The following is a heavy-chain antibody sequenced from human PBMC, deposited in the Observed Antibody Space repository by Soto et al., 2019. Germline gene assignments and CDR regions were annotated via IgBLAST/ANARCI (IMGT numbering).Heavy chain of an antibody. J-gene: IGHJ6*02. CDR2: IRSKAYGGTT. CDR3: TRVPRPYYYYGMDV. V-gene: IGHV3-49*05. CDR1: GFTFGDYA. Sequence: EVQLVESGGGLVKPGRSLRLSCTASGFTFGDYAMSWFRQAPGKGLEGVGFIRSKAYGGTTEYAASVKGRFTISRDDSKSIAYLQMNSLKTEDTAVYYCTRVPRPYYYYGMDVWGQGTTVTVSS.